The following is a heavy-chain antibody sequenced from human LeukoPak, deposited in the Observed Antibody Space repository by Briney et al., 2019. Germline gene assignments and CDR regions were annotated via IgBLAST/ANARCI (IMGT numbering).Heavy chain of an antibody. D-gene: IGHD6-19*01. J-gene: IGHJ5*02. CDR2: INTNTGNP. CDR3: ARANSGWYDWFDR. CDR1: GYTFTSYA. Sequence: ASLKVSCTASGYTFTSYATNWVRQTPGQGRERMGWINTNTGNPTYAQGFTGRFVLSLDTSVSTAYLQISSLEAEDTAVYYCARANSGWYDWFDRWGQETLVTVSS. V-gene: IGHV7-4-1*02.